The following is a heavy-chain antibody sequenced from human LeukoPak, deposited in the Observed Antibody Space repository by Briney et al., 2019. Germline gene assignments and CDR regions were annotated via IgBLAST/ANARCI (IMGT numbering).Heavy chain of an antibody. D-gene: IGHD6-19*01. Sequence: GGSLRLSCAASGFTFSSYSMNWVRQAPGKGLEWVSSISSSSSYIYYADSVKGRFTISRGNAKNSLYLQMNSLRAEDTAVYYCARDPPAGTKVFDYWGQGTLVTVSS. CDR2: ISSSSSYI. CDR3: ARDPPAGTKVFDY. V-gene: IGHV3-21*01. CDR1: GFTFSSYS. J-gene: IGHJ4*02.